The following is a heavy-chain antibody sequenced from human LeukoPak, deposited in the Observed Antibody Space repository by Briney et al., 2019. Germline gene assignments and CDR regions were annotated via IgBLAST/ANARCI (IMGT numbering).Heavy chain of an antibody. Sequence: GGSLRLSCAASGFTVSSNYMSWVRQAPGKGLEWVSVIYSGGSTYYADSVKGRFTISRDNAKNSLYLHMDSLRAEDTAVYYCARNSGGNGGQGTLVTVSS. CDR2: IYSGGST. CDR1: GFTVSSNY. CDR3: ARNSGGN. D-gene: IGHD3-16*01. V-gene: IGHV3-53*01. J-gene: IGHJ4*02.